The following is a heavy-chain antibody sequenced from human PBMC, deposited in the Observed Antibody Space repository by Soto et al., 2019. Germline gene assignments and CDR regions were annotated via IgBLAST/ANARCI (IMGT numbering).Heavy chain of an antibody. J-gene: IGHJ4*02. CDR2: IIPIFGTA. CDR3: ARVGDYYDSSGV. D-gene: IGHD3-22*01. CDR1: GGTFSSYA. V-gene: IGHV1-69*06. Sequence: QVPLVQSGAEVKKPGSSVKVSCKASGGTFSSYAISWVRQAPGQGHEWMGGIIPIFGTANYAQKVQGRVTITADKSTSTAYMELSSLRSEDTAVYYCARVGDYYDSSGVWGQGTLVTVSS.